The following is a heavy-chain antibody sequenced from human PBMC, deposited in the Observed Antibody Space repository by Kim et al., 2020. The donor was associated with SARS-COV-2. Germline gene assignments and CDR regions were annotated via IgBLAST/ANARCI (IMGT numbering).Heavy chain of an antibody. Sequence: GESLKISCKGSGYSFTSYWISWVRQMPGKGLEWMGRIDPSDSYTNYSPSFQGHVTISADKSISTAYLQWSSLKASDTAMYYCARGQTRYYDFWSGSHNYYYYGMDVWGQGTTVTVSS. V-gene: IGHV5-10-1*01. CDR3: ARGQTRYYDFWSGSHNYYYYGMDV. J-gene: IGHJ6*02. CDR1: GYSFTSYW. D-gene: IGHD3-3*01. CDR2: IDPSDSYT.